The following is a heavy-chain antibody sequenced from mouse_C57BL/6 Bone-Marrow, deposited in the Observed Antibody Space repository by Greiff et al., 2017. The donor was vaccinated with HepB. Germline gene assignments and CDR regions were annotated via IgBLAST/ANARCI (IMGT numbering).Heavy chain of an antibody. J-gene: IGHJ2*01. CDR1: GFTFSNYW. CDR3: TDYFDY. V-gene: IGHV6-3*01. Sequence: EVKLEESGGGLVQPGGSMKLSCVASGFTFSNYWMNWVRQTPEKGLEWVAQIRLRSDNYATHYAESGKGRLTISRTDSKRSVYLQMNNLRAEDSGIYYCTDYFDYWGQGTTLTVSS. CDR2: IRLRSDNYAT.